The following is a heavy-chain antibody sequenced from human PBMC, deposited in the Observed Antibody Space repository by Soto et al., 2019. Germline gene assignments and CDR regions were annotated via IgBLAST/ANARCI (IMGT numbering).Heavy chain of an antibody. CDR1: GFTFENYA. V-gene: IGHV3-23*01. D-gene: IGHD3-3*01. CDR2: ISGSGGTT. J-gene: IGHJ6*02. CDR3: AKDSWAIFGVPAGEYYAMDV. Sequence: GGSLRLSCVASGFTFENYAMSWVRQAPGKGLEWVSAISGSGGTTYYSDSVKGRFTISRDNSKNTVYLQMNDLRVEDAAEYFCAKDSWAIFGVPAGEYYAMDVWGQGTTVAVS.